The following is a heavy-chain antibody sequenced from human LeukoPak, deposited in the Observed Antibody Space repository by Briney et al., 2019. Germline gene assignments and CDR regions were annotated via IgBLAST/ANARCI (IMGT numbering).Heavy chain of an antibody. CDR3: AKISPNYDFWSGYYTGWFDP. CDR2: ISGSGGST. V-gene: IGHV3-23*01. J-gene: IGHJ5*02. CDR1: GFTFSSYA. D-gene: IGHD3-3*01. Sequence: PRGVLRLSCAASGFTFSSYAMSWVRQAPGKGLEWVSAISGSGGSTYYADSVKGRFTISRDNSKNTLYLQMNSLRAEDTAVYYCAKISPNYDFWSGYYTGWFDPWGQGTLVTVSS.